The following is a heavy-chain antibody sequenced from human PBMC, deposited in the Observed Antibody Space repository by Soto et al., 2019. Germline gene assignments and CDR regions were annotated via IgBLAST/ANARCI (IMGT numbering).Heavy chain of an antibody. CDR3: ARNVIVGATIDY. Sequence: QLQLQESGPGLVKPSETLSLTCTVSGGSISSSSYYWGWIRQPPGKGLEWIGSIYYSGSTYYNPSLRSRVTISVEPSKNQFSLKLSSVTAADTAVYYCARNVIVGATIDYWGQGTLVTVSS. CDR2: IYYSGST. V-gene: IGHV4-39*01. CDR1: GGSISSSSYY. D-gene: IGHD1-26*01. J-gene: IGHJ4*02.